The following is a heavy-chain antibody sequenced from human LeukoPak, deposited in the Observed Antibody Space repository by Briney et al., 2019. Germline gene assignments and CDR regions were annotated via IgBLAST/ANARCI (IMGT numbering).Heavy chain of an antibody. CDR2: IIPIFGTA. D-gene: IGHD3-10*01. CDR1: GGTFSIYA. V-gene: IGHV1-69*13. J-gene: IGHJ4*02. Sequence: GASVKVSCKASGGTFSIYAISWVRQAPGQGLEWMGGIIPIFGTANYAQKFRGRVTITADESTSTAYMELSSLRSEDTAVYYCARDGLLWFGELSPAPFDYWGQGTLVTVSS. CDR3: ARDGLLWFGELSPAPFDY.